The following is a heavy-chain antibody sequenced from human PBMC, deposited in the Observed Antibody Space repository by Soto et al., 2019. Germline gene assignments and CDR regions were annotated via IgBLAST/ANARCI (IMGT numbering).Heavy chain of an antibody. CDR2: IYHSGMT. CDR3: ATVRWELHDAFDI. V-gene: IGHV4-31*02. Sequence: QVQLQESGPGLVKPSQTLSLTWTVSGGSISTGGYYWSWIRQHPGRGLEWIGYIYHSGMTFSNPSLQSRVAISIDTSENQFSLKLSSVTAADTAVYYCATVRWELHDAFDIWGHGTMVSVSS. D-gene: IGHD4-17*01. CDR1: GGSISTGGYY. J-gene: IGHJ3*02.